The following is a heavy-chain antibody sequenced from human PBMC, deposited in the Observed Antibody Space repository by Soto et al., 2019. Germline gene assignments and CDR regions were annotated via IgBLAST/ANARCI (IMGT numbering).Heavy chain of an antibody. V-gene: IGHV1-3*01. CDR2: INAYNGNT. Sequence: ASVKVSCKASGYTFTSYAMHWARQAPGQRLEWMGWINAYNGNTKYSQKLQGRVTMTTDTSTSTAYMELRSLRSDDTAVYYCARDRAVALFDYWGQGTLVTVSS. J-gene: IGHJ4*02. D-gene: IGHD6-19*01. CDR1: GYTFTSYA. CDR3: ARDRAVALFDY.